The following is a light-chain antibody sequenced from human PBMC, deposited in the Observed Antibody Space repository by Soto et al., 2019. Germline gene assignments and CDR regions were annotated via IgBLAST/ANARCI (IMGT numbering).Light chain of an antibody. CDR3: QQYGNSPIT. Sequence: EIVLTQSPDTLSLSPGERATLSCRASQSVSTTYLAWYQQKAGQAPRLLISGASSRATGVPDRFSGSGSGTDFTLTITRLEPEDFALYYCQQYGNSPITSGQGTRLEIK. V-gene: IGKV3-20*01. J-gene: IGKJ5*01. CDR2: GAS. CDR1: QSVSTTY.